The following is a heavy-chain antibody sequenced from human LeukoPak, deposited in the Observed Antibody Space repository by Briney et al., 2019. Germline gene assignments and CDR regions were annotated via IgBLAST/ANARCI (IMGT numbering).Heavy chain of an antibody. V-gene: IGHV1-58*02. J-gene: IGHJ6*02. CDR3: AAVGYSSGWYDYYYYGMDV. D-gene: IGHD6-19*01. CDR2: IVVGSGNT. CDR1: GFTFTSSA. Sequence: SVKVSCKASGFTFTSSAMQWVRQARGRRLEWIGWIVVGSGNTNYAQKFQERVTITRDMSTSTAYMELSSLRSEDTAVYYCAAVGYSSGWYDYYYYGMDVWGQGTTVTVSS.